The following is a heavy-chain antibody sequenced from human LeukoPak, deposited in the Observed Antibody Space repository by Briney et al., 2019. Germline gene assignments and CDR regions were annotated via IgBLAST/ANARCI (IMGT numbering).Heavy chain of an antibody. CDR2: IIPIFGTA. CDR1: GGTFSSYA. D-gene: IGHD3-9*01. V-gene: IGHV1-69*13. CDR3: ARDTYYDILTGSLNY. J-gene: IGHJ4*02. Sequence: ASVKVSCKASGGTFSSYAISWVRQAPGQGLEWMGGIIPIFGTANYAQKFQGRVTITADESTSTAYMELTSLRSEDTAVYYCARDTYYDILTGSLNYWGQGTLVTVSS.